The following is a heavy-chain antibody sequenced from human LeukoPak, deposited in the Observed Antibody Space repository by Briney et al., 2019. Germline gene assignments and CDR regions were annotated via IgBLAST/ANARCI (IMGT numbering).Heavy chain of an antibody. CDR1: GFTFNSYW. D-gene: IGHD3-3*01. V-gene: IGHV3-7*01. CDR2: IKEDGSEK. Sequence: GGSLRLSCAASGFTFNSYWMTWVRQAPGKGLEWVANIKEDGSEKYYVDSVKGRFTISRDNAKNSLYLQMNSLRAEDTALYYCTRIYYDFWSGCPDYWGQGTLVTVSS. J-gene: IGHJ4*02. CDR3: TRIYYDFWSGCPDY.